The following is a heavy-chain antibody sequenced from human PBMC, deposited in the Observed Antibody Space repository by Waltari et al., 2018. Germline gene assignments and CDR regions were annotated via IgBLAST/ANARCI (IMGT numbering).Heavy chain of an antibody. V-gene: IGHV4-38-2*01. D-gene: IGHD3-3*01. CDR1: GYSISSGYY. CDR2: IYHSGST. Sequence: QVQLQESGPGLVKPSETLSLTCAVSGYSISSGYYWGWIRQPPGKGLEWIGSIYHSGSTYYNPSLKSRVTISVDTSKNQFSLKLSSVTAADTAVYYCARHDFWSGYYSSPGAFDIWGQGTMVTVSS. J-gene: IGHJ3*02. CDR3: ARHDFWSGYYSSPGAFDI.